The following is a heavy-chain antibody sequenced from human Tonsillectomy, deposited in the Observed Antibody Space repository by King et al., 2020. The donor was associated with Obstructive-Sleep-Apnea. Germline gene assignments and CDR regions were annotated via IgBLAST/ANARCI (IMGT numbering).Heavy chain of an antibody. Sequence: VQLVESGGGVVQPGRSLRLSCSASGFTFSSYARHWGRQAPGKGLEWVAVISYDGSNKYYADSVKGRFTISRDNSKNTLYMQMNSLRAEDTAVYYCARDPGDGYNPGDFDYWGQGTLVTVSS. CDR3: ARDPGDGYNPGDFDY. V-gene: IGHV3-30*04. J-gene: IGHJ4*02. CDR1: GFTFSSYA. D-gene: IGHD5-24*01. CDR2: ISYDGSNK.